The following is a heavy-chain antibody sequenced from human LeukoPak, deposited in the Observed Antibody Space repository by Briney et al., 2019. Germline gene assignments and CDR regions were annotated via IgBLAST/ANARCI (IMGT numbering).Heavy chain of an antibody. CDR3: TRPAGDYARGGFDI. V-gene: IGHV3-33*01. J-gene: IGHJ3*02. Sequence: GGSLRLSCAASGFTFSNYGMRWVRQAPGKGLEWVAVIWYDGNSKYYADSVKGRFTISRDNSRSTLYLQMNSLRADDSAMYYCTRPAGDYARGGFDIWGQGTLVTVSS. CDR1: GFTFSNYG. D-gene: IGHD4-17*01. CDR2: IWYDGNSK.